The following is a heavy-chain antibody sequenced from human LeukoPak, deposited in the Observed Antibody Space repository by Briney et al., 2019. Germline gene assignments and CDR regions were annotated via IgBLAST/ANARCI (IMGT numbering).Heavy chain of an antibody. CDR1: GGSISSDY. CDR2: IYHSGST. V-gene: IGHV4-59*01. CDR3: ARVFPGGNSVWYFDL. J-gene: IGHJ2*01. D-gene: IGHD4-23*01. Sequence: NPSETLSLTCTVSGGSISSDYWSWIRQPPGKGLEWIGYIYHSGSTNYNPSLKSRVTISVDTSKNQFSLKLSSVTAADTAVYYCARVFPGGNSVWYFDLWGRGTLVTVSS.